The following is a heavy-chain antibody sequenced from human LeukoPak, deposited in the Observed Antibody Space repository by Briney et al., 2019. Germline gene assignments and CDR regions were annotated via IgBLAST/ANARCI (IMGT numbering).Heavy chain of an antibody. J-gene: IGHJ4*02. CDR2: IWPSDSDT. V-gene: IGHV5-51*01. CDR1: GYRFTSYW. CDR3: ARPFNY. Sequence: AASLKISCKGSGYRFTSYWIGWVRQMPGKGVEWMGIIWPSDSDTRYNPSFQGHLTISADKSTHTAYLQWSSLKASDTAMYYCARPFNYWGQGTLVTVSS.